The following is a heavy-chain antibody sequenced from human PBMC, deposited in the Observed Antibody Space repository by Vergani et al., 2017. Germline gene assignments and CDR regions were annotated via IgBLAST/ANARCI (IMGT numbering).Heavy chain of an antibody. CDR3: GRGADFYGLGSRLLDL. Sequence: QVQLQESGPGLLKPSETLSLTCSVSGGSMSGYYWSWIRQPPGEELEWIGYMYHSGSTNYNPSLETRVTISGDTSKNQFSLKLNSVTAADTAVYYCGRGADFYGLGSRLLDLWGQGILVTVSS. CDR1: GGSMSGYY. D-gene: IGHD3-10*01. J-gene: IGHJ5*02. CDR2: MYHSGST. V-gene: IGHV4-59*13.